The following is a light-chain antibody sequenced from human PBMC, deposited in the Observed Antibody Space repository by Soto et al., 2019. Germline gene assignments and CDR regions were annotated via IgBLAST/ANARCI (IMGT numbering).Light chain of an antibody. CDR3: QQYDNLPP. CDR1: QTISSW. J-gene: IGKJ4*01. Sequence: DIQMTQSPSTLSGSVGDRVTITCRASQTISSWLAWYQQKPGKAPKLLIYDASNLETGVPSRFSGSGSGTDFTFTISSLQPEDIATYYCQQYDNLPPFGGGTKVDIK. V-gene: IGKV1-33*01. CDR2: DAS.